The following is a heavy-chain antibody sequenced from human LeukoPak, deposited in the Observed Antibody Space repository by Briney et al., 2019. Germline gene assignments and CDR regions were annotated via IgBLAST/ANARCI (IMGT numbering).Heavy chain of an antibody. CDR3: ARGGFRGHTSGPFDY. V-gene: IGHV4-59*01. CDR1: GGSISSYY. J-gene: IGHJ4*02. CDR2: IYYSGST. Sequence: SETLSLTCTVSGGSISSYYWSWIRQPPGKGLEWIGYIYYSGSTNYNPSLKSRVTISVDTSKNQFSLKLSSVTAADTAVYYCARGGFRGHTSGPFDYWGQGTLVTVSS. D-gene: IGHD5-18*01.